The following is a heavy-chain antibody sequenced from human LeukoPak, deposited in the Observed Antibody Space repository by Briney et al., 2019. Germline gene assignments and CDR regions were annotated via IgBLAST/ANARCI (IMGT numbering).Heavy chain of an antibody. V-gene: IGHV4-59*08. Sequence: SETLSLTCSVSGHSISDVSWSWIRQPPGKGLEWIGYFAHDEKTSYNPPLNSRITISADTSKNQISLMLRSVTAADTAIYYCARHGGSGTFPLDNWGQGILVTVSA. CDR2: FAHDEKT. CDR1: GHSISDVS. D-gene: IGHD3-10*01. CDR3: ARHGGSGTFPLDN. J-gene: IGHJ4*02.